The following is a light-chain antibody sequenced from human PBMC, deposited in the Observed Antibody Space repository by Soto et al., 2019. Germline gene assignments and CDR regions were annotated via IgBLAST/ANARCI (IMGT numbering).Light chain of an antibody. CDR1: QSVRTF. CDR2: DAS. Sequence: EIVLTQSPATLSLSPGERATLSCRASQSVRTFLAWYQQRPGQAPRLIIHDASNRATGIPARFSGSGSGTDFTLTISILEREDFAVYYCQQRSWPPLAFGGGNRVEIK. J-gene: IGKJ4*02. CDR3: QQRSWPPLA. V-gene: IGKV3-11*01.